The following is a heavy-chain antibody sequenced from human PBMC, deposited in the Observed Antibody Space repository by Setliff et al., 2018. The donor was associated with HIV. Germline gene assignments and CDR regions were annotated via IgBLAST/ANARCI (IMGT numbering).Heavy chain of an antibody. CDR2: INTVTGNP. CDR3: ARRMEMTPIGY. D-gene: IGHD2-15*01. Sequence: ASVKVSCKASGYTFSRYSTNWVRQAPGQGLEWMGWINTVTGNPTYAQGFTGRFVFSLDTSVSTAYLQISSLKAEDSAVYYCARRMEMTPIGYWGQGTLVTVSS. V-gene: IGHV7-4-1*02. CDR1: GYTFSRYS. J-gene: IGHJ4*02.